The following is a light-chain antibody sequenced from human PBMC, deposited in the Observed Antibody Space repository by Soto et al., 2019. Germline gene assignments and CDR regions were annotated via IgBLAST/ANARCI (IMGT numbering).Light chain of an antibody. J-gene: IGKJ4*01. V-gene: IGKV3-15*01. CDR1: QSVDSN. CDR2: GAS. CDR3: QQYNNWPLT. Sequence: ERVMTQSPVALSVPPGETATLSCRASQSVDSNLAWYQQKPGQAPRLLIYGASTRATGIPARFSGSGSGTEFTLTISSLQSEDFAVYYCQQYNNWPLTFGGGTKVEIK.